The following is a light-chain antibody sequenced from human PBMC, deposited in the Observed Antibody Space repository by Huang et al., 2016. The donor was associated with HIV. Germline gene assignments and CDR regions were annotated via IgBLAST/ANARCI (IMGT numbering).Light chain of an antibody. CDR2: GAT. V-gene: IGKV3-15*01. Sequence: EIVMTPSPATLSVSPGEGATLSCRASQDVSSSLAWYQQNPGQAPRLLIYGATSRATGIPARFSGSWSGTEFTLTISSLQSEDFAVYYCQQYNNWHRTFGQGTKVEIK. CDR1: QDVSSS. J-gene: IGKJ1*01. CDR3: QQYNNWHRT.